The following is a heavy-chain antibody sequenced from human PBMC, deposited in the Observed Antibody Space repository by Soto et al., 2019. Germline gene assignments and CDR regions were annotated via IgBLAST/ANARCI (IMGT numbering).Heavy chain of an antibody. Sequence: QVQLVQSGAEVKKPGTSVKVSCKASGYSFSGHYIHWVRQAPGQGPEWMGEIGPANGDTRYAQKFQGRVSMTRDTSITTVYMQLNNLSPGDTAVYYCGRGRSGQLVVFYWGQGTPVTVSS. CDR2: IGPANGDT. CDR1: GYSFSGHY. V-gene: IGHV1-2*02. D-gene: IGHD3-10*01. J-gene: IGHJ4*02. CDR3: GRGRSGQLVVFY.